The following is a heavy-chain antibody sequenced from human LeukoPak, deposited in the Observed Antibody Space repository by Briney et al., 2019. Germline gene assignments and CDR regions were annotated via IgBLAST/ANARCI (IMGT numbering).Heavy chain of an antibody. CDR3: VREILYCTGGSCYRGPFDN. D-gene: IGHD2-15*01. CDR1: GFSIISGYY. Sequence: SQTLSLTCSVSGFSIISGYYWGWIRQPPGKGLQWIGSIHYSGSTFYNPSLQSRVTISIDTSQNQFSLKLNSVTAADTAVYYCVREILYCTGGSCYRGPFDNWGQGTLVTVSA. J-gene: IGHJ4*02. V-gene: IGHV4-38-2*02. CDR2: IHYSGST.